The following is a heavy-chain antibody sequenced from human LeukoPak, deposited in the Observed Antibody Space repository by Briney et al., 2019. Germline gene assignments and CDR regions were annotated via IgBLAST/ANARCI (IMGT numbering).Heavy chain of an antibody. V-gene: IGHV3-21*01. D-gene: IGHD6-6*01. CDR2: ISRSGTET. CDR3: TPYSSSPVDS. Sequence: GGSLRLSCAGAGFTFSNYGMSWVRQAPGKGLEWVSVISRSGTETYHADSVKGRFTISRDNAKNLLYLQMDNLRAEDTAAYYCTPYSSSPVDSWGQGALVTVSS. CDR1: GFTFSNYG. J-gene: IGHJ4*02.